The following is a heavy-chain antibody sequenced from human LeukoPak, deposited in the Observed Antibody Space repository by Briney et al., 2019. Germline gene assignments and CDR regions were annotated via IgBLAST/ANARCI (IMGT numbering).Heavy chain of an antibody. Sequence: GASVKVSCKASGYTFTSYAMNWVRQAPGQGLEWMGWINTNTGNPTYAQGFTGRFVFSLDTSVSTAYLQISSLKAEDTAVYYCARFRRPPYDLWSGYYGSHDAFDIWGQGTMVTVSS. CDR3: ARFRRPPYDLWSGYYGSHDAFDI. V-gene: IGHV7-4-1*02. CDR2: INTNTGNP. D-gene: IGHD3-3*01. J-gene: IGHJ3*02. CDR1: GYTFTSYA.